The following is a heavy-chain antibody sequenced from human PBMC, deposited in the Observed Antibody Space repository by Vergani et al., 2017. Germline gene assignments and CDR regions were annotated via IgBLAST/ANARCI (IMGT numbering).Heavy chain of an antibody. V-gene: IGHV4-39*01. CDR3: ARHPYITMFGVATLNWFDP. CDR2: IYYSGST. CDR1: GGSISSGSYY. Sequence: QVQLQESGPGLVKPSQTLSLTCTVSGGSISSGSYYWCWLRQPPGKGLEWIGSIYYSGSTYYNPSLKSRVTISGDTSKNQFSLKLSSVTAADTAVYYCARHPYITMFGVATLNWFDPWGQGTLVTVSS. J-gene: IGHJ5*02. D-gene: IGHD3-3*01.